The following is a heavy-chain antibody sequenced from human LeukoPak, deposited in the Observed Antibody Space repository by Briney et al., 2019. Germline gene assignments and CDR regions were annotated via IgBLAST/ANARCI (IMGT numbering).Heavy chain of an antibody. V-gene: IGHV4-59*01. J-gene: IGHJ5*02. CDR3: ARETTVTYGGFDP. CDR2: IYYSGST. CDR1: GGSISSYY. Sequence: PSETLSLTCTVSGGSISSYYWSWIRQPPGKGLEWIGYIYYSGSTNYNPSLKSRVTISVDTSKNQLSLKLSSVTAADTAVYYCARETTVTYGGFDPWGQGTLVTVSS. D-gene: IGHD4-17*01.